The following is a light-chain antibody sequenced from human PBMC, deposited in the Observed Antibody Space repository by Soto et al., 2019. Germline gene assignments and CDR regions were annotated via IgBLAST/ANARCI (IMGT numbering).Light chain of an antibody. Sequence: EIVMTQSPATLSVSPGASATLSCRASQSIASNLAWYQQRPGQAPRLLIYGTSTRATGIPARFSGSGSGKEFTLTTDSLQSEDFAVYYCQQYNKWRTFGQGTKVEIK. CDR1: QSIASN. V-gene: IGKV3-15*01. CDR3: QQYNKWRT. J-gene: IGKJ1*01. CDR2: GTS.